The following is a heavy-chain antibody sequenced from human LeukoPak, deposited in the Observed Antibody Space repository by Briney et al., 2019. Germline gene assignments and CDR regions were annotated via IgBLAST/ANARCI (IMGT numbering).Heavy chain of an antibody. J-gene: IGHJ4*02. CDR2: IYPGDSDT. Sequence: GESLKISCKGSGYSFTSHWIGWVRQMPGKGLEWMGIIYPGDSDTRYSPSFQGQVTISADKSISTAYLQWSSLKASDTAMYYCARARVTMVRGVISATYFDYWGQGTLVTVSS. CDR1: GYSFTSHW. V-gene: IGHV5-51*01. CDR3: ARARVTMVRGVISATYFDY. D-gene: IGHD3-10*01.